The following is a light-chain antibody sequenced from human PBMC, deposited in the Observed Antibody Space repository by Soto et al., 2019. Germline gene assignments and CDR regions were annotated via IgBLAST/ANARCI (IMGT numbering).Light chain of an antibody. CDR3: QQYNNWPWT. V-gene: IGKV3-15*01. CDR1: QSISDT. J-gene: IGKJ1*01. Sequence: EIVMTQSPATLSVSPGGRATLSCRASQSISDTLDWYQQKPGQAPRLLIHGASTRATGFPARFSGSGSGTDFTLTISSLQSEDFAVFYCQQYNNWPWTFGQGTKVEIK. CDR2: GAS.